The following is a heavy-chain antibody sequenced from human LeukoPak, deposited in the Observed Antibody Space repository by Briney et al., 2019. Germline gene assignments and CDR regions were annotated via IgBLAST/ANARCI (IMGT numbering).Heavy chain of an antibody. Sequence: GGSLRLSCAASGFTFSSYWMSWVRQAPGKGLEWVANIKQDGSEKYYVDSVKGRFTISRDNAKNSLYLQMNSLRAEDTAVYYCARVGKARYFDWLNNWFDPWGQGTLVTVSS. CDR3: ARVGKARYFDWLNNWFDP. CDR1: GFTFSSYW. V-gene: IGHV3-7*01. J-gene: IGHJ5*02. CDR2: IKQDGSEK. D-gene: IGHD3-9*01.